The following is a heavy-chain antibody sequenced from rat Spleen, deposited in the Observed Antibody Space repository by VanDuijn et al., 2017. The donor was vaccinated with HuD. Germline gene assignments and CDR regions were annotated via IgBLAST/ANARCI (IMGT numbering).Heavy chain of an antibody. CDR3: ARRNRYNYYYVMDA. Sequence: EVQLVESGGGLVQPGRSLKLSCAASGFTFSNYDMAWVRQAPTKGLEWVASISTSGGSTYYRDSVKGRFTVSRDNAKSTLYLQMDSLRSEDTATYYWARRNRYNYYYVMDAWGQGASVTVSS. CDR2: ISTSGGST. V-gene: IGHV5-25*01. D-gene: IGHD1-5*01. CDR1: GFTFSNYD. J-gene: IGHJ4*01.